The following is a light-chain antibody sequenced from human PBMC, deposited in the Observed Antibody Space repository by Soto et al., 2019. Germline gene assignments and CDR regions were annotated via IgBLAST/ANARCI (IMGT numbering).Light chain of an antibody. CDR3: CSYAGSSTFGNYV. V-gene: IGLV2-23*02. CDR2: EVS. Sequence: QSVLTQPASVSGSPGQSITISCTGTSRDVGSYNLVSWYQQHPGKAPKLMIYEVSKRPSGVSNRLSGSKSGNTASLTISGLQAEDEADYYCCSYAGSSTFGNYVFGTGTKVTVL. J-gene: IGLJ1*01. CDR1: SRDVGSYNL.